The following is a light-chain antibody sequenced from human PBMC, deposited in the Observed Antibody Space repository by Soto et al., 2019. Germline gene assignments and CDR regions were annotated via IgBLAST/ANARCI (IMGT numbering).Light chain of an antibody. CDR2: KAS. V-gene: IGKV1-5*03. CDR3: QQYNSYRT. J-gene: IGKJ1*01. Sequence: DIQLTHSLSPLSASVEARVTITCRPGRSISTWLAWYQKKPGKAPKLLTYKASSLESGVPSRFSGSGSGTEFTLTISSLQPDDFATYYCQQYNSYRTFGQGTKVEIK. CDR1: RSISTW.